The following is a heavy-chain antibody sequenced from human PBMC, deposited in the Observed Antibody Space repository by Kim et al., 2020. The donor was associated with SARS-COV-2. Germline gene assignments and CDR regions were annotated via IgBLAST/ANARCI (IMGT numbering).Heavy chain of an antibody. J-gene: IGHJ4*02. V-gene: IGHV4-34*01. D-gene: IGHD6-13*01. Sequence: SETLSLTCAVYGGSFSGYYWSWIRQPPGKGLEWIGEINHSGSTNYNPSLKSRVTISVDTSKNQFSLKLSSVTAADTAVYYCARKLSSSWYVDYWGQGTLV. CDR2: INHSGST. CDR3: ARKLSSSWYVDY. CDR1: GGSFSGYY.